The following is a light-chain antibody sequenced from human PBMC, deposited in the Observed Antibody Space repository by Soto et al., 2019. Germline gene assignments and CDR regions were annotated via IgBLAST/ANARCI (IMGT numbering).Light chain of an antibody. CDR3: QRYRDWPWT. CDR2: DAS. Sequence: EIVMTQSPATLSVSPGERATLSCGASQSVITDLAWYQQKPGQAPRLLIYDASTRATGIPARFSGSGSGTEFTLTISSLQSDDSALYFCQRYRDWPWTFGQGTKVDI. J-gene: IGKJ1*01. V-gene: IGKV3-15*01. CDR1: QSVITD.